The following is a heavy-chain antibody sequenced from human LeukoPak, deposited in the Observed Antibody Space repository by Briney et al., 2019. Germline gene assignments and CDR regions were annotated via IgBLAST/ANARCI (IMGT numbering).Heavy chain of an antibody. CDR3: ARGRYYDSLTGSERGAFDV. CDR2: TYYTGST. CDR1: GGSVSVGNTY. J-gene: IGHJ3*01. V-gene: IGHV4-61*01. D-gene: IGHD3-9*01. Sequence: PSETLSLTCTVSGGSVSVGNTYWSWSRQPPGEGLEWIGYTYYTGSTSYNPSLKSRVSISVDTSNNQFSLKLKSVTAADAALYFCARGRYYDSLTGSERGAFDVWGQGTMVTVSS.